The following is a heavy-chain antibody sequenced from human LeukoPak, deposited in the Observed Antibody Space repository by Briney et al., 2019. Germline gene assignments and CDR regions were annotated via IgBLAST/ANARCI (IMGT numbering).Heavy chain of an antibody. V-gene: IGHV3-23*01. CDR3: ARGAYYYED. Sequence: GGSLRLSCAASGFTFSSYAMTWVRQAPGKGLEWVSGISGSGDSTDYADSVKGRFTISRDNAKNSLYLQMNSLRAEDTAVYYCARGAYYYEDWGQGTQVTVSS. D-gene: IGHD3-22*01. CDR1: GFTFSSYA. CDR2: ISGSGDST. J-gene: IGHJ4*02.